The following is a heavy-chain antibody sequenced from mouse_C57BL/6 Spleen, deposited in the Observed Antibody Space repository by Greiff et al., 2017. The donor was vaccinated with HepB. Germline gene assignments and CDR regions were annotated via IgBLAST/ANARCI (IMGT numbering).Heavy chain of an antibody. Sequence: QVHVKQSGAELARPGASVKLSCKASGYTFTSYGISWVKQRTGQGLEWIGEIYPRSGNTYYNEKFKGKATLTADKSSSTAYMELRSLTSEDSAVYFCARIVTTANYYAMDYWGQGTSVTVSS. CDR3: ARIVTTANYYAMDY. V-gene: IGHV1-81*01. CDR1: GYTFTSYG. J-gene: IGHJ4*01. D-gene: IGHD2-5*01. CDR2: IYPRSGNT.